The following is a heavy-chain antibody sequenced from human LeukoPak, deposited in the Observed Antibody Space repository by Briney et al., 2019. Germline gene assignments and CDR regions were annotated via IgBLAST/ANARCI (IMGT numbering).Heavy chain of an antibody. CDR3: AKDNLSFGWSTFDY. CDR2: ISWDGGST. V-gene: IGHV3-43*01. J-gene: IGHJ4*02. CDR1: GFTFDDYT. D-gene: IGHD3-9*01. Sequence: AGSLPLSCAASGFTFDDYTMHWVRQAPGRGLEWVSLISWDGGSTYYADSVKGRFTISRDNSKNSLYLQMNSLRTEDTALYYCAKDNLSFGWSTFDYWGQGTLVTVSS.